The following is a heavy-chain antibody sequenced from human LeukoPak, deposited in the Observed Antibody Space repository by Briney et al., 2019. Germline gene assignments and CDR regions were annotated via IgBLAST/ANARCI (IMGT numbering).Heavy chain of an antibody. D-gene: IGHD3-22*01. J-gene: IGHJ4*02. V-gene: IGHV4-59*08. CDR1: GGSPSIYS. CDR3: ARHGWYYDSSGYYALDFDY. Sequence: PETLSHTCILPGGSPSIYSWSWIRPPPGKGLEWIGCIYYSGRTNYNPSLKSGVTISVDTSKNQFSLKLSSVTAADTAVCYCARHGWYYDSSGYYALDFDYWGQGTLVTVS. CDR2: IYYSGRT.